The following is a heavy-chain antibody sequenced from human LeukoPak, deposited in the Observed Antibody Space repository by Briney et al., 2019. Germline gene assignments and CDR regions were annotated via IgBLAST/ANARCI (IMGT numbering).Heavy chain of an antibody. J-gene: IGHJ5*02. CDR1: GYTFTSYY. CDR2: INPSGGST. D-gene: IGHD5-18*01. Sequence: GSVKVSCKASGYTFTSYYMHWVRQAPGQGLEWMGIINPSGGSTSYAQKFQGRVTMTRDTSTSTVYMELSSLRSEDTAVYYCARDHPNTAMVMWFDPWGQGTLVTVSS. V-gene: IGHV1-46*01. CDR3: ARDHPNTAMVMWFDP.